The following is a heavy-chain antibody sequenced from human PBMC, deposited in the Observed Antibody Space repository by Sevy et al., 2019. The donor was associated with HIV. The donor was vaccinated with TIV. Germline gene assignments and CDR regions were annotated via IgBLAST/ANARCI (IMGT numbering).Heavy chain of an antibody. CDR1: GFTFSSYA. CDR3: AKGQQVQPRTYDC. Sequence: QLGGSLRLSCAASGFTFSSYAMTWVRQAPGKGLEWVSAITGGGSSTYYADSVKGRFIISRDNSKNTLYLQMSSLRAEDTAVYYCAKGQQVQPRTYDCWGQGTLVTVSS. D-gene: IGHD6-13*01. V-gene: IGHV3-23*01. CDR2: ITGGGSST. J-gene: IGHJ4*02.